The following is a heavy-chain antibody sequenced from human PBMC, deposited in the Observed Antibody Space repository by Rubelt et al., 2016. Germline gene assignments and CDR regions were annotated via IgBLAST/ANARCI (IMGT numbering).Heavy chain of an antibody. V-gene: IGHV4-34*01. D-gene: IGHD3-10*01. Sequence: QVQLQQWGAGLLKPSETLSLTCAVYGGSFSGYYWSWIRQPPGKGLEWIGEIKHSGSTNYNPSLKSRVTISVDTAKNQFSLKLGSVTAADPAVYYCARGGRYYGSGSYQRHNWFDPWGQGTLVTVSS. CDR3: ARGGRYYGSGSYQRHNWFDP. CDR1: GGSFSGYY. CDR2: IKHSGST. J-gene: IGHJ5*02.